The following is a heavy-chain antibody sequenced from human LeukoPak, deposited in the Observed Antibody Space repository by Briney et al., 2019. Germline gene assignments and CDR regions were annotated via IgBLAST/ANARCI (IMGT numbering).Heavy chain of an antibody. CDR2: IYTSGST. D-gene: IGHD2-21*02. Sequence: SETLSLTCTVSGGSISSCSYYWSWIRQPAGKGLEWIGRIYTSGSTNYNPSLKSRVTISVDTSKNQFSLKLSSVTAADTAVYYCARDALAYCGGDCYFAAFDIWGQGTMVTVSS. CDR1: GGSISSCSYY. CDR3: ARDALAYCGGDCYFAAFDI. J-gene: IGHJ3*02. V-gene: IGHV4-61*02.